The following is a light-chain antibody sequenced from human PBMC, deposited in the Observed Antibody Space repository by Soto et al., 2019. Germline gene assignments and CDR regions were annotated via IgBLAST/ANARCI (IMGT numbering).Light chain of an antibody. V-gene: IGLV1-40*01. J-gene: IGLJ1*01. CDR2: AIS. CDR3: QSYDRTLSGDV. Sequence: QSVLTQPPSVSGAPGQTVTISCTGSTSNIGTGYDVHWYQQLPGTAPKVLIYAISRRPSGVPDRFSGSKSGTAASLIITGLQSEDEADYYCQSYDRTLSGDVFGSGTKLTVL. CDR1: TSNIGTGYD.